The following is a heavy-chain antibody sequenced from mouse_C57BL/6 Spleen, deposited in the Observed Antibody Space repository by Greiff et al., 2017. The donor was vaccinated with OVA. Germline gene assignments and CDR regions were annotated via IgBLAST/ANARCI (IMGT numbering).Heavy chain of an antibody. CDR3: SRHGRMGYDGYSYALAY. CDR2: IWSDGSQ. D-gene: IGHD2-2*01. CDR1: GFSLTSYG. Sequence: VQLQQSGPGLVAPSQSLSITCTVSGFSLTSYGVHWVRQPPGKGLEWLVVIWSDGSQTYNSALKSRLSNSKDNSKSQVFLKMNSYQTDDTTMYYCSRHGRMGYDGYSYALAYWGQGTSVTVSS. J-gene: IGHJ4*01. V-gene: IGHV2-6-1*01.